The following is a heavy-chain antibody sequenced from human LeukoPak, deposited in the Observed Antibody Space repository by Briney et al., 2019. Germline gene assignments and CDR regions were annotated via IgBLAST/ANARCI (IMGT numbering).Heavy chain of an antibody. J-gene: IGHJ4*02. V-gene: IGHV5-51*01. D-gene: IGHD5-18*01. CDR1: GYRFTNYW. CDR3: ARGGSYRYGSSDY. CDR2: IHPGDSGT. Sequence: GESLKISCKGSGYRFTNYWIGWVRQMPGKGLEWMGIIHPGDSGTRYSPSFQGQVTMSVDESITTAYLQWSSLRAPDSAIYYCARGGSYRYGSSDYWGQGTLVTVSS.